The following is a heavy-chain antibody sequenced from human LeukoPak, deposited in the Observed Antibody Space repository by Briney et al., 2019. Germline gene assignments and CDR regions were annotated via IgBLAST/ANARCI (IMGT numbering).Heavy chain of an antibody. CDR2: IYPGDSDT. Sequence: GESLKISCKGSGYSFTSYWIGWVRQMPGKGLKWMGIIYPGDSDTRYSPSFQGQVTISADKSISTAYLQWSSLKASDTAMYYCARRASYTLTGPSYYFDYWGQGTLVTVSS. V-gene: IGHV5-51*01. D-gene: IGHD3-9*01. J-gene: IGHJ4*02. CDR1: GYSFTSYW. CDR3: ARRASYTLTGPSYYFDY.